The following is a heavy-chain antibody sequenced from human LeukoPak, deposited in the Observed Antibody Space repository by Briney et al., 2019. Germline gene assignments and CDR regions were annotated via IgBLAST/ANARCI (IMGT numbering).Heavy chain of an antibody. V-gene: IGHV3-74*01. D-gene: IGHD7-27*01. CDR1: GFTSSSYW. Sequence: GGSLRLSCAASGFTSSSYWMHWVRQVPGKGLVWVSRISGDGTARNYADSVKGRFTISRDDAKNTVDLQMNSLRGEDTAVYYCATENWGNDYWGQGTLVTVSS. CDR3: ATENWGNDY. J-gene: IGHJ4*02. CDR2: ISGDGTAR.